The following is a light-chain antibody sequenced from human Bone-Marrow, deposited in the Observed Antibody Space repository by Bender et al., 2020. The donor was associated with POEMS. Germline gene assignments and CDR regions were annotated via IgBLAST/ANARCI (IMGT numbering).Light chain of an antibody. CDR2: NVS. CDR3: CSYAGNSAWV. Sequence: QSALTQPASVSGSPGQSITISCTGTSSDIGGYSYVSWYQQHPGKAPQLIIYNVSDRPSGVSTRFSGSKSANTASLTISGLQAEDEADYYCCSYAGNSAWVFGGGTKLTVL. J-gene: IGLJ3*02. CDR1: SSDIGGYSY. V-gene: IGLV2-14*03.